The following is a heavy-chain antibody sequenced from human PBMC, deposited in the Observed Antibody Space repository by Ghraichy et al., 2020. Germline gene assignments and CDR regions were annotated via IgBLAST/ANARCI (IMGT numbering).Heavy chain of an antibody. J-gene: IGHJ5*01. V-gene: IGHV3-30*18. D-gene: IGHD1-26*01. CDR1: GFTFTGYN. Sequence: GQSLNISCAASGFTFTGYNFHWVRQAPGRGLEWVAVIYYDGRNINYADSVKGRFTISRDNSKNTLLLQMNSLTTDDTAIYYCAKGVMEGAMDSWGHGTLVTVSS. CDR3: AKGVMEGAMDS. CDR2: IYYDGRNI.